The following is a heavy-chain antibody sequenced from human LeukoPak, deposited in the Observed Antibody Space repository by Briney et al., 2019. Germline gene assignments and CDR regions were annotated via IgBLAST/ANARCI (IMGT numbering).Heavy chain of an antibody. CDR2: IIPIFGTA. CDR3: AAEGSSGWLTTTYYFDY. V-gene: IGHV1-69*05. J-gene: IGHJ4*02. CDR1: GYTFTGYY. D-gene: IGHD6-19*01. Sequence: ASVKVSCKASGYTFTGYYMHWVRQAPGQGLEWMGRIIPIFGTASYAQKFQGRVTITTDESTSTAYMELSSLRSEDTAVYYCAAEGSSGWLTTTYYFDYWGQGTLVTVSS.